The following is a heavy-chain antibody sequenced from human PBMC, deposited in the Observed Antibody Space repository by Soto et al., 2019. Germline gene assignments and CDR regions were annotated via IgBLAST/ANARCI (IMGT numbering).Heavy chain of an antibody. Sequence: EEQLVESGGAVVQPGGSLRLSCEASGFTFGSYTMHWVRQAPGKGLEWVSLISWNGGSSFYADSVKGRFTISRDNSRDALYLQMNSLRPENSALYYCPKNIGAHGSGGGDVWGHGTTVTVSS. V-gene: IGHV3-43*01. CDR2: ISWNGGSS. CDR3: PKNIGAHGSGGGDV. CDR1: GFTFGSYT. J-gene: IGHJ6*02. D-gene: IGHD3-10*01.